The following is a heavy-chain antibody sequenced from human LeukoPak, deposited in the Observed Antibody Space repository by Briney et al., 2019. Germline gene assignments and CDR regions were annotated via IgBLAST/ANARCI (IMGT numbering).Heavy chain of an antibody. CDR3: ATGYSSTCYNAFDI. Sequence: GRSLRLSCAASGFTFDDYGMSWVRQAPGKGLVYVSRIISGGSNTTSADSVKGRFTISRDNDKSTLALQMNNLRAEDTAVYYCATGYSSTCYNAFDIWGQGTLVTVSS. V-gene: IGHV3-74*03. J-gene: IGHJ3*02. CDR1: GFTFDDYG. CDR2: IISGGSNT. D-gene: IGHD6-13*01.